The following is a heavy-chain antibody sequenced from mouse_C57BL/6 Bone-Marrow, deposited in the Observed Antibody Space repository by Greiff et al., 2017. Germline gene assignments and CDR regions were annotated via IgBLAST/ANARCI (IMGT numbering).Heavy chain of an antibody. V-gene: IGHV3-8*01. D-gene: IGHD1-1*01. Sequence: EVQLQESGPGLAKPSQTLSLTCSVTGYSITSDYWNWIRKFPGNKLEYMGYISYSGSTYYNPSLKSRISITRDTSKNQYYLQLNSVTTEDTATYYCARLEGNYGSSYWYFDVWGTGTTVTVSS. CDR3: ARLEGNYGSSYWYFDV. CDR1: GYSITSDY. J-gene: IGHJ1*03. CDR2: ISYSGST.